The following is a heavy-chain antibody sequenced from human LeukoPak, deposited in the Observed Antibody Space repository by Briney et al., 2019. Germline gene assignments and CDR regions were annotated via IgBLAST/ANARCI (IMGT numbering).Heavy chain of an antibody. V-gene: IGHV3-7*01. D-gene: IGHD3-9*01. CDR1: GFAFSNYW. CDR2: IKQDGSET. J-gene: IGHJ6*02. CDR3: ARDGAYYDILTGDYYYYGMDV. Sequence: GGSLRLSCAASGFAFSNYWMNWVRQAPGKGLEWVANIKQDGSETYYVDSVKGRFTISRDNAKNSLYLQMNSLRAEDTAVYYCARDGAYYDILTGDYYYYGMDVWGQGTTVTVSS.